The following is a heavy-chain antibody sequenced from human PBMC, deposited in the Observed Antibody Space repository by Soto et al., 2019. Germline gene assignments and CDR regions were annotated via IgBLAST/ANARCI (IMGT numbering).Heavy chain of an antibody. Sequence: QDPLVQSGGEVKKPGASVKVSCKASGYSFTNYGITWVRQAPGQGFEWMGWISAYNGDTNYAQKLQGRVPMTTDAATSTAYLELGSVRSDGTAVYYCARDRGVAPPVAGNTHYYYYMDVWGKGTTVTVSS. CDR2: ISAYNGDT. D-gene: IGHD6-19*01. J-gene: IGHJ6*03. CDR1: GYSFTNYG. V-gene: IGHV1-18*01. CDR3: ARDRGVAPPVAGNTHYYYYMDV.